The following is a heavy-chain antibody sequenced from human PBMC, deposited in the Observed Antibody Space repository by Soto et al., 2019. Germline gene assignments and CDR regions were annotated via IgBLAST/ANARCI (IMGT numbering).Heavy chain of an antibody. CDR2: IYYSGST. J-gene: IGHJ4*02. CDR1: GGSISSYY. CDR3: ARHPRDGFTFDY. V-gene: IGHV4-59*01. Sequence: KPXETLSLTCTVSGGSISSYYWSWIRQPPGKGLEWIGYIYYSGSTNYNPSLKSRVTISVDTSKNQFSLKLSSVTAADTAVYYCARHPRDGFTFDYWGQGTLVTVSS. D-gene: IGHD5-12*01.